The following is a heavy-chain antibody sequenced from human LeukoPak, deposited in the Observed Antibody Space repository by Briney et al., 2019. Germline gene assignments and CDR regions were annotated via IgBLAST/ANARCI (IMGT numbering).Heavy chain of an antibody. D-gene: IGHD6-13*01. J-gene: IGHJ4*02. CDR2: INPNSGGT. CDR1: GYTFTGYY. V-gene: IGHV1-2*02. Sequence: GASVKVSCKASGYTFTGYYMHWVRQAPGQGLEWMGWINPNSGGTNYAQKFQSRVTMTRDTSISTAYMELSRLRSDDTAVYYCARASIAAAGTPPLLDDYWGQGTLVTVSS. CDR3: ARASIAAAGTPPLLDDY.